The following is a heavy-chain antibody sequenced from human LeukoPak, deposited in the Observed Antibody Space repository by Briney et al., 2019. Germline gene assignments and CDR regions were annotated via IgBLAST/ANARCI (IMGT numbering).Heavy chain of an antibody. J-gene: IGHJ6*04. CDR2: ISSSGSTI. CDR3: AELGITMIGGV. CDR1: GFTLSSYS. D-gene: IGHD3-10*02. Sequence: GGSLTLSCVASGFTLSSYSMNWVRQAPGRGMEWVSYISSSGSTIYYADSVKGRFTISRDNAKNSLYLKMNSMTAEDTAVYYCAELGITMIGGVWGKGTTVTISS. V-gene: IGHV3-48*04.